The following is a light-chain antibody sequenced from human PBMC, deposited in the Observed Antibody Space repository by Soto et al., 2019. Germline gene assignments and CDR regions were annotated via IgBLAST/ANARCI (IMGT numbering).Light chain of an antibody. CDR1: QSVSIY. V-gene: IGKV3-11*01. Sequence: EIVLTQSPATLSLSPGERATLSCRASQSVSIYLAWYQQKPAQAPRLLIYDASNRATGIPARFSGSGSGTDFTLTISSLEPEDFAVYYCQQRSTWPPSLTFGGGTKVEIK. J-gene: IGKJ4*01. CDR2: DAS. CDR3: QQRSTWPPSLT.